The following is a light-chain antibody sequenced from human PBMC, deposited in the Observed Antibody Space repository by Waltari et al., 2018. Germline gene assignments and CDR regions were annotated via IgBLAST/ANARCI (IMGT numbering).Light chain of an antibody. Sequence: QSALTQPASVSGSPGQSITISCTANSSHVGSYRFVSWYHQHPGKAPKLMIYGGSQRPSGISNRFSGSKSGNTASLTISGLRAEDEADYYCCSYAGSSPHVVFGGGTKLTVL. CDR2: GGS. CDR1: SSHVGSYRF. J-gene: IGLJ2*01. V-gene: IGLV2-23*01. CDR3: CSYAGSSPHVV.